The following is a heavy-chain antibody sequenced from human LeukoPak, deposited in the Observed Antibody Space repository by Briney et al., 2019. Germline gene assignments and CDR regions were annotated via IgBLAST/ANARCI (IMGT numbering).Heavy chain of an antibody. CDR1: GGSISRSDHY. CDR3: ARSLGKGNWFDP. J-gene: IGHJ5*02. Sequence: PSQTLSLTCSVSGGSISRSDHYWRWIRQPPGKGLEWIGNIYYNGITHYNPALKSRVTMSVDTSQKQFSLKLSSVPAADTAVYYCARSLGKGNWFDPWGQGTLVTVSS. D-gene: IGHD7-27*01. CDR2: IYYNGIT. V-gene: IGHV4-30-4*01.